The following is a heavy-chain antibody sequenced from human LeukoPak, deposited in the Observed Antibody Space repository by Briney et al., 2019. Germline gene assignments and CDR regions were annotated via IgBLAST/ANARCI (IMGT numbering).Heavy chain of an antibody. Sequence: GGSLRLSCAASGFTFSYYSMNWVRQAPGRGLEWVSCISSSSSLIFYSDSVRGRFTISRGNAKNLLYLHMNSLRVEDTAVYYCAKVDRGDYSSSPVPYYNYYMNVWGKGTTVTVSS. J-gene: IGHJ6*03. CDR2: ISSSSSLI. D-gene: IGHD6-13*01. CDR3: AKVDRGDYSSSPVPYYNYYMNV. V-gene: IGHV3-21*01. CDR1: GFTFSYYS.